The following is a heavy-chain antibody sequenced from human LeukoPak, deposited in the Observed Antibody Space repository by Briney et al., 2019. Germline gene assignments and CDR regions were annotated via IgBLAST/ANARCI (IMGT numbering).Heavy chain of an antibody. V-gene: IGHV3-9*01. Sequence: GGSLRLSCAASGFTFDDYAMHWVRQAPGKGLEWVSGISWNSGSIGYADSVKGRFTISRDNAKNSLYLQMNSLRAEDTAVYYCASPYSSRWYELCYWGQGTLVTVSS. CDR2: ISWNSGSI. CDR3: ASPYSSRWYELCY. CDR1: GFTFDDYA. D-gene: IGHD6-13*01. J-gene: IGHJ4*02.